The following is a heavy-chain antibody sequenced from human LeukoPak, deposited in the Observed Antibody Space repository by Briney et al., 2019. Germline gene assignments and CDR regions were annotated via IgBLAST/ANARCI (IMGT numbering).Heavy chain of an antibody. J-gene: IGHJ4*02. CDR1: GFTFSSYW. D-gene: IGHD6-13*01. V-gene: IGHV3-7*01. CDR2: IKQDGSEK. CDR3: ARDGAAAAGRFDY. Sequence: KSGGSLRLSCAASGFTFSSYWMSWVRQAPGKGLEWVANIKQDGSEKYYVDSVKGRFTISRDNAKNSLYLQMNSLRAEDTAVYYCARDGAAAAGRFDYWGQGTLVTVSS.